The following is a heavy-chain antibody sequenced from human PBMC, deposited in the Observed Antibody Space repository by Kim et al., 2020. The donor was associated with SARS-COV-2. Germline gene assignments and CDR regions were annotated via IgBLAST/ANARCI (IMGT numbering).Heavy chain of an antibody. V-gene: IGHV7-4-1*02. Sequence: ASVKVSCKASGYTFTSYAMNWVRQAPGQGLEWMGWINTNTGNPTYAQGFTGRFVFSLDTSVSTAYLQISSLKAEDTAVYYCARGIDLLRFLEWLNFFTDAFDIWGQGTMVTVSS. D-gene: IGHD3-3*01. J-gene: IGHJ3*02. CDR2: INTNTGNP. CDR1: GYTFTSYA. CDR3: ARGIDLLRFLEWLNFFTDAFDI.